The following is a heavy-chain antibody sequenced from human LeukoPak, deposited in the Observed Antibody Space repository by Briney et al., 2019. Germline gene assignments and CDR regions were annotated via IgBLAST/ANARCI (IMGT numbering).Heavy chain of an antibody. V-gene: IGHV1-2*02. CDR3: ARDSGYCSGGSCYLAIDY. J-gene: IGHJ4*02. Sequence: ASVKVSCKASGYTFTSYGISWVRQAPGQGLEWMGWINPNSGGTSYAQKFQGRVTMTRDTSVSTAYMELSRVRSDDTAVYYCARDSGYCSGGSCYLAIDYWGQGTLVTVSS. CDR2: INPNSGGT. D-gene: IGHD2-15*01. CDR1: GYTFTSYG.